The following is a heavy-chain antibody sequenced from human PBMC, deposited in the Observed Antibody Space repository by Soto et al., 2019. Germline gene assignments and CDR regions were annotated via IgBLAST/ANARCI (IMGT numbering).Heavy chain of an antibody. J-gene: IGHJ5*02. Sequence: PSETLSLTCTVSGGSVSSGSYYWSWIRQPPGKGLEWIGYIYYSGSTNYNPSLKSRVTISVDTSKNQFSLKLSSVTAADTAVYYCARAVGIAARLTVNWFDPWGQGTLVTVSS. V-gene: IGHV4-61*01. CDR3: ARAVGIAARLTVNWFDP. CDR1: GGSVSSGSYY. CDR2: IYYSGST. D-gene: IGHD6-6*01.